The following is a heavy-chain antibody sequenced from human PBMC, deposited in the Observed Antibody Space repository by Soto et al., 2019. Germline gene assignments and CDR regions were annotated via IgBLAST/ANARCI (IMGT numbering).Heavy chain of an antibody. Sequence: QVQLVQSGAEVKKPGSSVKVSCKASGGTFNNYVVNWVRQAPGQGLEWMGGILPIFATANYAQKFQGRVTITAEKTTSTASMEFTSLRSEDTAVYYCAGRCDSTTCLGHFDYWGQGTLVTVAS. V-gene: IGHV1-69*06. J-gene: IGHJ4*02. CDR1: GGTFNNYV. D-gene: IGHD2-2*01. CDR2: ILPIFATA. CDR3: AGRCDSTTCLGHFDY.